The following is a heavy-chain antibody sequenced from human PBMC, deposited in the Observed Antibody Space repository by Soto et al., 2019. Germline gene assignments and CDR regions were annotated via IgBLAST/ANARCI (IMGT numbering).Heavy chain of an antibody. CDR1: GDSASSNSAA. J-gene: IGHJ4*02. D-gene: IGHD3-3*01. Sequence: SQTLSLTCALSGDSASSNSAAWNWIRQSPSRGLEWLGRTYYRSTWFNDYAVTVKSRITINPDKSKNKFSLQLNSVTPEDTAVYYCARDSYDFWSGYYDYWGQGTLVTVSS. CDR3: ARDSYDFWSGYYDY. V-gene: IGHV6-1*01. CDR2: TYYRSTWFN.